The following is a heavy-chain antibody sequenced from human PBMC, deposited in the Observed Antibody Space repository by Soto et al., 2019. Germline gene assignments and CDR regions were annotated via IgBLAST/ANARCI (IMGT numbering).Heavy chain of an antibody. CDR3: ARANMVRGGSLDY. Sequence: QVQLVESGGDLVKAGGSRRLSCAASGFTFSDYYMTWIRQAPGKGLEWVSYISGSGSTIYYADSVKGRFTIARDNAKNALYLQMNSRRAEDAAVYYCARANMVRGGSLDYWGQGTLVTVSS. CDR2: ISGSGSTI. D-gene: IGHD3-10*01. V-gene: IGHV3-11*01. CDR1: GFTFSDYY. J-gene: IGHJ4*02.